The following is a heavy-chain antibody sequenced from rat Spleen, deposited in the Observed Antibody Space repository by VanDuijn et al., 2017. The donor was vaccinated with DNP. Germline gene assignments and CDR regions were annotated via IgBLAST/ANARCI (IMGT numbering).Heavy chain of an antibody. Sequence: EVQLQESGPGLVKPSQSLSLTCSVTGYSITSSYWGWIRKFPGNKMEWMGYISYSGSTSYNPSLKSRISITRDTSKNQFFLQVNSVTTEDTATYYCARSYYDGTYYFDYWGQGVMVTVSS. CDR3: ARSYYDGTYYFDY. V-gene: IGHV3-1*01. CDR2: ISYSGST. CDR1: GYSITSSY. J-gene: IGHJ2*01. D-gene: IGHD1-12*02.